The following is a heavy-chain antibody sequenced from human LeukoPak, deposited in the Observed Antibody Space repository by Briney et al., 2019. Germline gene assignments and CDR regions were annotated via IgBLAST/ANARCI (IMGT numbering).Heavy chain of an antibody. Sequence: PGGSLRLSCAAAGFTFSGCAMSWVRQAPGKGLEWVSAIRGSGGTTYYADSVKGRFTITRDNSKATLYLQMNSLRAEDTAVYYCAKGLFDWLSDTDYWGQGTLVTVSS. CDR2: IRGSGGTT. CDR3: AKGLFDWLSDTDY. V-gene: IGHV3-23*01. D-gene: IGHD3-9*01. J-gene: IGHJ4*02. CDR1: GFTFSGCA.